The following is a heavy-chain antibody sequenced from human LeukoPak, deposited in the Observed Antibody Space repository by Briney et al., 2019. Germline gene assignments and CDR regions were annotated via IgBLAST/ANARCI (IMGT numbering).Heavy chain of an antibody. J-gene: IGHJ6*03. CDR1: GYTFTGYY. CDR2: INPNSGGT. Sequence: ASVKVSCKASGYTFTGYYMHWVRQAPGQGLEWMGWINPNSGGTNYAQKFQGRVTMTRDTSISTAYMELSRLRSDDTVVYYCARGGLRNQLRPGGYYYYYMDVWGKGTTVTVSS. D-gene: IGHD2-2*01. V-gene: IGHV1-2*02. CDR3: ARGGLRNQLRPGGYYYYYMDV.